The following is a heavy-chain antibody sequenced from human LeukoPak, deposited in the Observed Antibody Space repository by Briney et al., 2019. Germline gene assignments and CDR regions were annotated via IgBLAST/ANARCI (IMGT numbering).Heavy chain of an antibody. CDR1: GGSISSYY. CDR2: IYYSGST. Sequence: SETLSLTCTVSGGSISSYYWSWIRQPRGKGLEWIGYIYYSGSTNYNPSLKSRVTISVDTSKNQFSLKLSSVTAADTAVYYCAREAYSDYYDSSGPFDYWGQGTLVTVSS. V-gene: IGHV4-59*01. CDR3: AREAYSDYYDSSGPFDY. J-gene: IGHJ4*02. D-gene: IGHD3-22*01.